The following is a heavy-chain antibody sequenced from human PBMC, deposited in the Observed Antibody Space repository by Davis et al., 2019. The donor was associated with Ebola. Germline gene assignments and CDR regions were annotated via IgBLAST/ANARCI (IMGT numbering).Heavy chain of an antibody. CDR2: IRSDSTYT. Sequence: GESLKISCAASGFSFSDYYMSWIRQAPGKGLEWISSIRSDSTYTDYADSVKGRFTLSRDNAKNSLYLQMNSLRAEDTAVYYCAKDDSGSIDYWGQGTLVTVSS. J-gene: IGHJ4*02. V-gene: IGHV3-11*06. D-gene: IGHD1-26*01. CDR1: GFSFSDYY. CDR3: AKDDSGSIDY.